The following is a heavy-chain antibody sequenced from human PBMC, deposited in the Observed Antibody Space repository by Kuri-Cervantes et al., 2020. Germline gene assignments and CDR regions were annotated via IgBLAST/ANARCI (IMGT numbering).Heavy chain of an antibody. J-gene: IGHJ6*03. CDR2: INSDGSST. V-gene: IGHV3-74*01. Sequence: GESLKISCAASGFTFSSYWMHWVRQAPGKGLVWVSRINSDGSSTNYADSVKGRFTISRDNAKNSLYLQMNSLRAEDTAVYYCARTSGKSTVAYYYYYMDVWGKGTTVTVSS. CDR3: ARTSGKSTVAYYYYYMDV. CDR1: GFTFSSYW. D-gene: IGHD6-19*01.